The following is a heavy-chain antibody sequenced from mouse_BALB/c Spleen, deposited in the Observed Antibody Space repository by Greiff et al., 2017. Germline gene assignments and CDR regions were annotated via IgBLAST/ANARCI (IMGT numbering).Heavy chain of an antibody. J-gene: IGHJ4*01. Sequence: VQGVESGPGLVAPSQSLSITCTVSGFSLTSYGVHWVRQPPGKGLEWLGVIWAGGSTNYNSALMSRLSISKDNSKSQVFLKMNSLQTDDTAMYYCARDRRGGGYAMDYWGQGTSVTVSS. V-gene: IGHV2-9*02. CDR2: IWAGGST. CDR3: ARDRRGGGYAMDY. CDR1: GFSLTSYG.